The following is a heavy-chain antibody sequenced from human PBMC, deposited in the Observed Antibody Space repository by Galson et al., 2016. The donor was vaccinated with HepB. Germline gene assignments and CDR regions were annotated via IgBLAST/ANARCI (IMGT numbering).Heavy chain of an antibody. Sequence: SETLSLTCNVSGGSITSTDYYWGWLRQPPGKGLEWIGSISYGGNPYVNPSLKSRVTMSADTSKNQFSLKLNSMTAADTAVYYCATNPEVTSGPSAFDIWGQGTAVIVSS. CDR2: ISYGGNP. CDR3: ATNPEVTSGPSAFDI. V-gene: IGHV4-39*01. CDR1: GGSITSTDYY. J-gene: IGHJ3*02. D-gene: IGHD6-19*01.